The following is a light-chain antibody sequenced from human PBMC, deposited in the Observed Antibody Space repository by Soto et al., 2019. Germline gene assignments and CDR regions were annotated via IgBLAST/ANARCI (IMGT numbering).Light chain of an antibody. V-gene: IGLV1-40*01. J-gene: IGLJ1*01. CDR2: GNS. Sequence: QSVLTQPPSVSEAPGQRVTIYCTGSSSNIGAGYDVHWYQQLPGTAPKLLIYGNSNRPSGVPDRFSGSKSGTSASLAITGLQAEDEADYYGQSYDSSLSGYVFGTGTKGTVL. CDR3: QSYDSSLSGYV. CDR1: SSNIGAGYD.